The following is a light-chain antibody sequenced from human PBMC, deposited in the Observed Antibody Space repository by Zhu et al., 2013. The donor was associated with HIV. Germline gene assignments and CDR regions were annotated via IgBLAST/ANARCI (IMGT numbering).Light chain of an antibody. CDR2: GAS. Sequence: EIVMTQSPASMSVSAGERATFSCRASQSVGTNVAWYQQRPGQAPRLLVYGASTRATNIPARFNGSGSGTEFSLTISSLQPEDFATYYCQHVNNNAAFGPGTKVDV. CDR1: QSVGTN. V-gene: IGKV3-15*01. CDR3: QHVNNNAA. J-gene: IGKJ3*01.